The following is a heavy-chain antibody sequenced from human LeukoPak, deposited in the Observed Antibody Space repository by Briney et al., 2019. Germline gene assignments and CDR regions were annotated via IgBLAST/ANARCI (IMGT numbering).Heavy chain of an antibody. J-gene: IGHJ4*02. CDR2: MRGSGATCT. D-gene: IGHD4-23*01. CDR3: AKGYYGGSATHFDS. V-gene: IGHV3-23*01. CDR1: GFTFSTFA. Sequence: PGGSLRLACSASGFTFSTFAMSWVRQAPGKGLELVSVMRGSGATCTYYADSVKGRFTISRDNSKTTLFLEMNSLRDEDTALYYCAKGYYGGSATHFDSWGQGILVTVSS.